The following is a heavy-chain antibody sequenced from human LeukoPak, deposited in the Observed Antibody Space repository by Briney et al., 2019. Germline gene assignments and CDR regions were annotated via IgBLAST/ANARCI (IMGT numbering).Heavy chain of an antibody. D-gene: IGHD6-13*01. CDR2: IYYSGST. CDR1: GSSISSSSYY. Sequence: PSETLSLTCTVSGSSISSSSYYWGWIRQPPGKGLEWIGSIYYSGSTYYNPSLKSRVTISVDTSKNQFSLKLSSVTAADTAVYYCARDRGIAAAGYWGQGTLVTVSS. V-gene: IGHV4-39*07. CDR3: ARDRGIAAAGY. J-gene: IGHJ4*02.